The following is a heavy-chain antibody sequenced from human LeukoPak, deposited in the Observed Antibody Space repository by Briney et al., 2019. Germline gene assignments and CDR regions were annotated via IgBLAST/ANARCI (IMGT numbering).Heavy chain of an antibody. Sequence: GGSLRLSCAASGFTFSSYWMYWVRQAPGKGLVWVSRINSDGSSTSYADSVKGRFTISRDNAKNTLYLQMNSLRAEDTAVYYCARGDSGFNFDYWGQGTLVTVSS. CDR2: INSDGSST. CDR3: ARGDSGFNFDY. CDR1: GFTFSSYW. J-gene: IGHJ4*02. V-gene: IGHV3-74*01. D-gene: IGHD3-22*01.